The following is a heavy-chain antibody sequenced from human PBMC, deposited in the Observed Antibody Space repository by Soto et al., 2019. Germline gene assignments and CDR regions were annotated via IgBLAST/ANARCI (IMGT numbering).Heavy chain of an antibody. CDR3: ATMGTPVTGLYYFDY. D-gene: IGHD4-17*01. V-gene: IGHV4-30-4*01. CDR1: GGYISSGSYY. CDR2: ISYSGTT. J-gene: IGHJ4*02. Sequence: SETLSLTCTVAGGYISSGSYYWSWIRQPPGKGLEWIGFISYSGTTHYSASLRSRVSISVDTSKNQFSLDLSSVTAADTAVYYCATMGTPVTGLYYFDYWGQGTLVTVSS.